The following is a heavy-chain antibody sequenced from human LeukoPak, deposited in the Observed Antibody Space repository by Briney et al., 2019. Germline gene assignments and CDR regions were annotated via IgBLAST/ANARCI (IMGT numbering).Heavy chain of an antibody. CDR3: AKTVDDFWSGTNWFDP. V-gene: IGHV3-23*01. CDR1: GFTFSTYA. J-gene: IGHJ5*02. Sequence: GGSLRLSCAASGFTFSTYAMSWVRQAPGKGLEWVSAVIGSGGSTYYADSVEGRFTVSRDNSKNTMYLQMNSLRADDTAIYYCAKTVDDFWSGTNWFDPWGQGTLVTVSS. D-gene: IGHD3-3*01. CDR2: VIGSGGST.